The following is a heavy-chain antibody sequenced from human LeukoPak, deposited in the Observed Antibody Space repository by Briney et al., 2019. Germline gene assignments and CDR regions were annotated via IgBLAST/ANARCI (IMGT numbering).Heavy chain of an antibody. V-gene: IGHV1-18*01. J-gene: IGHJ3*02. CDR2: ISAYNGNT. CDR3: ARDQSVRLLQTSSTYFKHVFAI. D-gene: IGHD6-13*01. CDR1: GYTFTSYG. Sequence: ASVKVSCKASGYTFTSYGISWVRQAPGQGLEWMGWISAYNGNTNYAQKLQGRVTMTTDTSTSTAYMELRSLRFDDTAVYYCARDQSVRLLQTSSTYFKHVFAIWGQGSMVTVSP.